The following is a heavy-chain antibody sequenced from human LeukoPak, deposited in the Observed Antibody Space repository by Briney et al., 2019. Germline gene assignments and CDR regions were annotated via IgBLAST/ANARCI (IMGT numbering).Heavy chain of an antibody. CDR1: GCTFTSYG. J-gene: IGHJ6*02. CDR3: ARGSGGSYCAGRCGMDV. Sequence: GASVKVSCKASGCTFTSYGISWVRQAPGQGLEWMGWISAYNGNTNYAQKLQGRVTMTTDTSTSTAYMELRSLRSDDTAVYYCARGSGGSYCAGRCGMDVWGQGTTVTVSS. V-gene: IGHV1-18*01. CDR2: ISAYNGNT. D-gene: IGHD1-26*01.